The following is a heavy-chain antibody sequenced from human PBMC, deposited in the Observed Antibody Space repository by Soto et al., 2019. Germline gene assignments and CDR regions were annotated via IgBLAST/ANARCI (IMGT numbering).Heavy chain of an antibody. J-gene: IGHJ6*02. CDR3: ARDPHSDDYYYGIDV. Sequence: GGSLRLSCAASGFTFSSYGMHWVRQAPGKGLEWVAVIWYDGSNKYYADSVKGRFTISRDNSKNTLYLQMNSLRAEDTAVYYCARDPHSDDYYYGIDVWGQGTTVTVSS. CDR1: GFTFSSYG. CDR2: IWYDGSNK. V-gene: IGHV3-33*01. D-gene: IGHD2-21*02.